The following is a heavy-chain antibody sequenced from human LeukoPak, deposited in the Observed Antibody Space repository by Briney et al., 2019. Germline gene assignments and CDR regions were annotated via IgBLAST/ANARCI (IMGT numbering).Heavy chain of an antibody. CDR3: AKDLLAATIDYYFDY. CDR1: GFTFSSYA. J-gene: IGHJ4*02. V-gene: IGHV3-23*01. CDR2: ISGSGGRT. D-gene: IGHD5-12*01. Sequence: GGSLRLSCAASGFTFSSYAMSWVRQAPGKGLEWFSVISGSGGRTYYADSVKGQFTISRDNSKNTLYVQMNSLRAEDTAVYYCAKDLLAATIDYYFDYWGQGTLVTVSS.